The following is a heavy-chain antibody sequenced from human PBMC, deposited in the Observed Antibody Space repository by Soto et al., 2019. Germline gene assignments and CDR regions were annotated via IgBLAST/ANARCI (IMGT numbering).Heavy chain of an antibody. Sequence: SVRLSCAASGFTFSSYAMIWVRQAPGKWLEWVSAISGSGGSTYYADSVKGRFTISRDNSKNTLYLQMNSLRAEDTAVYYCAKVGSSSSPYLVEAFDIWGQGTMVTVSS. V-gene: IGHV3-23*01. CDR3: AKVGSSSSPYLVEAFDI. D-gene: IGHD6-6*01. CDR2: ISGSGGST. J-gene: IGHJ3*02. CDR1: GFTFSSYA.